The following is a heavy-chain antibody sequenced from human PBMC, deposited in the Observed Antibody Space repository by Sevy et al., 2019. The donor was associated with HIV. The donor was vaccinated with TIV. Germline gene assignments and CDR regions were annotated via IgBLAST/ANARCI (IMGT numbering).Heavy chain of an antibody. CDR3: ARVSLVRGVCFDY. V-gene: IGHV3-48*03. J-gene: IGHJ4*02. Sequence: GGSLRLSCAASGFTFSSYEMNWVRQAPGKGLEWVSYISSSGSTIYYADSVKGRFTISRDNAKNSLYLQMNSLRAEDTAVYYCARVSLVRGVCFDYWGQGTLVTVSS. D-gene: IGHD3-10*01. CDR1: GFTFSSYE. CDR2: ISSSGSTI.